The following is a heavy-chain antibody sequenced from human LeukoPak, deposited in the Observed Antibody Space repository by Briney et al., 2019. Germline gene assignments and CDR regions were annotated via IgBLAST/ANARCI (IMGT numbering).Heavy chain of an antibody. J-gene: IGHJ5*02. Sequence: PGGSLRLSCTASGFTFSSYWMHWVRQAPGKGLVWVSRINSDGSSTTYADSVKGRFTISRDNAKNTLYLRAEDTAVYYCASKVGVGLMGVFDPWGQGTLVTVSS. CDR2: INSDGSST. V-gene: IGHV3-74*01. CDR1: GFTFSSYW. CDR3: ASKVGVGLMGVFDP. D-gene: IGHD2-8*01.